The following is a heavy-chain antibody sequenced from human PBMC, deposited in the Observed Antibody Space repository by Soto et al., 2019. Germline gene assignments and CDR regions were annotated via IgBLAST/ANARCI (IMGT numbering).Heavy chain of an antibody. CDR1: GGYYSGYY. V-gene: IGHV4-34*01. D-gene: IGHD2-21*02. CDR3: ARQRTSVVTQAYFDV. CDR2: INHSGST. J-gene: IGHJ4*02. Sequence: SETLSLTEVVDGGYYSGYYWRSIRLPTGKGLEWIGEINHSGSTNYSPSLESRVNISVDTSNNQFSLKLKSVTAADTALYFCARQRTSVVTQAYFDVWRPGSLVTVSS.